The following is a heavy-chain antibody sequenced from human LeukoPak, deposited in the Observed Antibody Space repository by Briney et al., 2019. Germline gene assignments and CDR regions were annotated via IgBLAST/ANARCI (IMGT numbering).Heavy chain of an antibody. V-gene: IGHV4-4*07. Sequence: PSETLSLTCTVSGGSISSYYWSWIWQSAGRGLEWIGRMSASGSTTYNPSHKSRVTMSVDTSKNQFSLKLTSVTAADTAVYYCARGDGYNFDYWGQGTLVIVSS. CDR1: GGSISSYY. J-gene: IGHJ4*02. D-gene: IGHD5-24*01. CDR3: ARGDGYNFDY. CDR2: MSASGST.